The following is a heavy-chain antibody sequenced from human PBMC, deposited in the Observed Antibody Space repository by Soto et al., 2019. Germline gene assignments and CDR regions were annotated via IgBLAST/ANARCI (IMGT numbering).Heavy chain of an antibody. V-gene: IGHV4-61*01. CDR1: GEALGSGQSY. CDR2: TFVTGAT. CDR3: ARGRSDSAGSSFGRRMDV. J-gene: IGHJ6*02. Sequence: QVHLQESGPGLVKSSETLSLICFVSGEALGSGQSYWNWIRQAPGKGLEWIGHTFVTGATKYSASLKSRVTMSVDTSKSQISLTLTSVTAADSATYFCARGRSDSAGSSFGRRMDVWGQGTTVTVSS. D-gene: IGHD3-10*01.